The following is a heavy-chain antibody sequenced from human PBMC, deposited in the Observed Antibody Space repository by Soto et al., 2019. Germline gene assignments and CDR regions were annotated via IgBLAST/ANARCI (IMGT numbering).Heavy chain of an antibody. CDR1: GFTFDDYA. J-gene: IGHJ3*02. Sequence: EVQLLESGGGLVQPGGSLRLSCAASGFTFDDYAMHWVRQAPGKGLEWVSGISWNSGSIGYADSVKGRFTISRDNAKNSLYLQMNSLRAEDTALYYCAKDCSPAVAAADAFDIWGQGTMVTVSS. CDR3: AKDCSPAVAAADAFDI. D-gene: IGHD6-19*01. V-gene: IGHV3-9*01. CDR2: ISWNSGSI.